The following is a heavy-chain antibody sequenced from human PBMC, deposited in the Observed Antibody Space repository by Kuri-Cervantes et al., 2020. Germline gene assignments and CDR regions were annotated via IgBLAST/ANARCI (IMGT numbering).Heavy chain of an antibody. D-gene: IGHD3-22*01. CDR1: GFTFSDYY. CDR3: ASMIVVVINLDAFDI. Sequence: GGSLRLSCAASGFTFSDYYMSWIRQAPGKGLEWVSYISSSGSTIYYADSVKGRFTISRDNAKNSLYLQMNSLRAEDTAVYYCASMIVVVINLDAFDIWGQGTMVTVSS. V-gene: IGHV3-11*04. CDR2: ISSSGSTI. J-gene: IGHJ3*02.